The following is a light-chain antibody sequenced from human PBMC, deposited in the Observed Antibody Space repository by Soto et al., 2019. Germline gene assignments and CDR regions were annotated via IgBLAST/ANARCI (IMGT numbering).Light chain of an antibody. V-gene: IGKV1-5*03. Sequence: DSQMTQSPSTLAASVGDRVTITCRASQSVSTWLAWYQQKPGKAPKLLIYKASILQSGVSSRFSGSASGTDFTLTISGLQPDDFATYYCQQYDRYPVTFGGGTKVEVK. CDR1: QSVSTW. CDR3: QQYDRYPVT. J-gene: IGKJ4*01. CDR2: KAS.